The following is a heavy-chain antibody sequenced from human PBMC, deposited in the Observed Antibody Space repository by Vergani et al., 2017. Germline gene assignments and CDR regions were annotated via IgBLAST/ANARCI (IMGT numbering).Heavy chain of an antibody. CDR2: IIPIFGTA. D-gene: IGHD2-2*01. Sequence: QVQLVQSGAEVKKPGSSVKVSCKASGGTFSSYAISWVRQAPGQGLEWMGGIIPIFGTANYAQKFQGRVTITADESTSTAYMELSSLRSEDTAMYYCARRTAYCSSTSCSFYMDVWGKGTTVTVSS. CDR1: GGTFSSYA. V-gene: IGHV1-69*01. J-gene: IGHJ6*03. CDR3: ARRTAYCSSTSCSFYMDV.